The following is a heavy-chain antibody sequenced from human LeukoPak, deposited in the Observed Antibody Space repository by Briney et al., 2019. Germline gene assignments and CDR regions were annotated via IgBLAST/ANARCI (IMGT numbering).Heavy chain of an antibody. CDR3: ARAPSRSSSTSSLSY. CDR1: GGTFSSYA. Sequence: SVNVSRKASGGTFSSYAICWVRQAPGQGLEWVGRIIPILGIANYAQKFQGRVTITADKSTSTAYMELSSLRSEDTAVYYCARAPSRSSSTSSLSYWGQGTLVTVSS. J-gene: IGHJ4*02. D-gene: IGHD2-2*01. V-gene: IGHV1-69*04. CDR2: IIPILGIA.